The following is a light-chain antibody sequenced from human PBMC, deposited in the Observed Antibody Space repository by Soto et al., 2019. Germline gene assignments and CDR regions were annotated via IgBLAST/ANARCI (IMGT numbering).Light chain of an antibody. J-gene: IGLJ1*01. CDR3: CSSTSSSTHYV. Sequence: QSALTQPASVSGSPGQSITISCTGTSSDVGGYNYVSWYQQHPGKAPKLMIYDVSNRPSGVSNRFSGSKSGNTASLTISGVQAADEADDYCCSSTSSSTHYVFGTGTKLTVL. CDR2: DVS. CDR1: SSDVGGYNY. V-gene: IGLV2-14*01.